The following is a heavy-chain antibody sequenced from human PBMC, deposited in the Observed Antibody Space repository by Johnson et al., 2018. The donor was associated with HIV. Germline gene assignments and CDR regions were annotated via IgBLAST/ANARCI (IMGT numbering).Heavy chain of an antibody. CDR1: GFNFTNYW. J-gene: IGHJ3*01. Sequence: VESGGGLAQPGGSLKVSCAASGFNFTNYWMSWVRQAPGKGLEWVANINQDGNKRYYVGSVRGRFTISRDNAENLLTLQMNSLRAEDTAVYYCARPYSESIYAAFSLWGQGTMVTVSS. D-gene: IGHD2/OR15-2a*01. CDR3: ARPYSESIYAAFSL. CDR2: INQDGNKR. V-gene: IGHV3-7*01.